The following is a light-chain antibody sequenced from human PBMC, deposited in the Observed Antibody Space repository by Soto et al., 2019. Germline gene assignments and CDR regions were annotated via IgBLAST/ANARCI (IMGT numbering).Light chain of an antibody. J-gene: IGKJ1*01. Sequence: EIVLTQSPGTLSLSPGERATLSCRASQSVSSSYLAWYQQKPGQAPRLLIYGASSRATGIPDRFSGSGSGTDFTLTISRLEPEDFAVYYCQQYGSPPGFGQGTKVEIK. CDR1: QSVSSSY. CDR2: GAS. V-gene: IGKV3-20*01. CDR3: QQYGSPPG.